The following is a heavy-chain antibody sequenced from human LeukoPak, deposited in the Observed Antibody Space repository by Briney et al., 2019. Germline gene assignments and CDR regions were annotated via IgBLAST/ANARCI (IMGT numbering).Heavy chain of an antibody. J-gene: IGHJ5*02. V-gene: IGHV3-23*01. CDR2: ISGSGGST. CDR3: AKANNGYHWFDP. Sequence: GGSLRLSCAASGFTFSSYAMSWVRRAPGKGLEWVSAISGSGGSTYYADSVRGRFTISRDNSKNTLYLQMNSLRAEDTAVYYCAKANNGYHWFDPWGQGTLVTVSS. D-gene: IGHD1/OR15-1a*01. CDR1: GFTFSSYA.